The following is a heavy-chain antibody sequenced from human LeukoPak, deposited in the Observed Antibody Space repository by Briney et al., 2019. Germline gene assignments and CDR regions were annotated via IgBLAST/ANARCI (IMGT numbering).Heavy chain of an antibody. CDR1: GFTFSTFA. J-gene: IGHJ4*02. Sequence: GGSLRLSCAASGFTFSTFAMIWVRQAPGKGLEWVSAISGSGGSTYYADSVKGRFTISRDNAKNSLYLQMNSLRVEDTAVYYCAGRSGPDDYWGQGTLVTVSS. CDR3: AGRSGPDDY. CDR2: ISGSGGST. V-gene: IGHV3-23*01. D-gene: IGHD2-15*01.